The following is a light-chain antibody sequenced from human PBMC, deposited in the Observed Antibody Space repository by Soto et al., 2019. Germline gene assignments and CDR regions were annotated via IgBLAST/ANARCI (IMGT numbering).Light chain of an antibody. J-gene: IGKJ1*01. CDR1: QSISSK. Sequence: EIVMTQSPATLSVSPGERATLSCRASQSISSKLAWYQQKPGQAPRLLIYDAATRATGLPARFSGSGSGTEFTLTISSLQSEDFAIYYCQQYNDWPRTFGQGTKVDIK. CDR2: DAA. CDR3: QQYNDWPRT. V-gene: IGKV3-15*01.